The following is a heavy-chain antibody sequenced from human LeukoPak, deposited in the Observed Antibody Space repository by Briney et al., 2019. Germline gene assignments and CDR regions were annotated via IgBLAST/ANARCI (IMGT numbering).Heavy chain of an antibody. V-gene: IGHV5-51*01. D-gene: IGHD6-19*01. J-gene: IGHJ3*02. Sequence: PGESLKISCKGPGYSFATYWIGWVRQMPGKGLEWMGIIYPGDSDTRYSPSFQGQVTISADKSISTAYLQWSSLKASDTAMYYCASSAVANDAFDIWGQGTMVTVSS. CDR3: ASSAVANDAFDI. CDR1: GYSFATYW. CDR2: IYPGDSDT.